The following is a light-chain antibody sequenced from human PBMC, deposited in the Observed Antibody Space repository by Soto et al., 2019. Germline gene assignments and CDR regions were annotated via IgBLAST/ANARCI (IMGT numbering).Light chain of an antibody. CDR2: EVS. J-gene: IGLJ1*01. CDR3: SSYTSSSTPLYV. CDR1: SSDVGGYNY. V-gene: IGLV2-14*01. Sequence: QWVLTPPAYASWSPGPLITICCTGTSSDVGGYNYVSWYQQHPGKAPKLMIYEVSNRPSGVSNRFSGSKSGNTASLTISGLQAEDEDDYYCSSYTSSSTPLYVFGTGTKVTV.